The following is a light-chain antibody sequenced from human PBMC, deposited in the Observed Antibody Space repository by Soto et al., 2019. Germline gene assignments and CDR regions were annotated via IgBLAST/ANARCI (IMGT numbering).Light chain of an antibody. J-gene: IGKJ4*01. CDR2: GAS. V-gene: IGKV3-15*01. CDR3: QQYHTWPIT. CDR1: QGVSRK. Sequence: DIVMPESPATLPVAPGQRDTFSCRASQGVSRKLAWYQHKPGQTPRLLIPGASIGATGIPARFSGSGSGTEFTLTINSLQSEDCEIYYGQQYHTWPITFGGGTKVEIK.